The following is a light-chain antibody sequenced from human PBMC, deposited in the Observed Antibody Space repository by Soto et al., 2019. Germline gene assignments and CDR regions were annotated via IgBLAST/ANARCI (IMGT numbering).Light chain of an antibody. V-gene: IGLV2-14*01. J-gene: IGLJ1*01. CDR3: TSYTSSTTLDV. Sequence: QSVLTQPASVSGSPGQSITISCTGTSSDAGGYNYVSWYQQHPGKAPKLMIYEVSNRPSGVSNRFSGSKSGHTASLTISGLQPEDEADYFCTSYTSSTTLDVFGTGTKVTVL. CDR2: EVS. CDR1: SSDAGGYNY.